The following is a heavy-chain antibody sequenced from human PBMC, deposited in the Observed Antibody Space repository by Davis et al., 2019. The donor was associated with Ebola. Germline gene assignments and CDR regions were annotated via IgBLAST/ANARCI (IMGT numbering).Heavy chain of an antibody. CDR1: GLIVSDNY. D-gene: IGHD4-17*01. Sequence: GGSLRLSCAASGLIVSDNYMSWVRQAPGKGLEWVSVLYRDGRTYYADSVKGRFTISRDNSKNVLYLQLNTLRADDTAVYYCARHINGDFWYFDLWGRGTLVTVSS. CDR3: ARHINGDFWYFDL. V-gene: IGHV3-53*01. J-gene: IGHJ2*01. CDR2: LYRDGRT.